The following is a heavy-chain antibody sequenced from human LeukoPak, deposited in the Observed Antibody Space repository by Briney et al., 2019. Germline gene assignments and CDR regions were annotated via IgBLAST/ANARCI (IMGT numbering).Heavy chain of an antibody. CDR1: GYTFTGYY. CDR3: ARGEVPPHYFDS. CDR2: INPSGGST. J-gene: IGHJ4*02. Sequence: ASVKVSCKASGYTFTGYYMHWVRQAPGQGLEWMGWINPSGGSTSYAQKFQGRVTMTRDMSTSTVYMELSSLRSEDTAVYYCARGEVPPHYFDSWGQGTLVTVSS. V-gene: IGHV1-46*01.